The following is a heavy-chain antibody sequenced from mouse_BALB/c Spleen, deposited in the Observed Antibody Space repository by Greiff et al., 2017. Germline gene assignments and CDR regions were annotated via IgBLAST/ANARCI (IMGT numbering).Heavy chain of an antibody. CDR2: ISSGGST. V-gene: IGHV5-6-5*01. CDR1: GFTFSSYA. CDR3: ARGYYRYDGFDY. J-gene: IGHJ2*01. D-gene: IGHD2-14*01. Sequence: EVMLVESGGGLVKPGGSLKLSCAASGFTFSSYAMSWVRQTPEKRLEWVASISSGGSTYYPDSVKGRFTISRDNARNILYLQMSSLRSADTAMYYCARGYYRYDGFDYWGQGTTLTVSS.